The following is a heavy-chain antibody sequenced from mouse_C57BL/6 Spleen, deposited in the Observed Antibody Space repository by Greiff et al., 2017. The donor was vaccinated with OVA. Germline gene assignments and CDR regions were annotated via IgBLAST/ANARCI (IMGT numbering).Heavy chain of an antibody. D-gene: IGHD1-1*01. CDR3: ARSHYYGSSYWYFDV. V-gene: IGHV1-18*01. Sequence: VQLQQSGPELVKPGASVKIPCKASGYTFTDYNMDWVKQSHGKSLEWIGDINPNNGGTIYNQKFKGKATLTVDKSSSTAYMALRSLTSEDTAVYYGARSHYYGSSYWYFDVWGTGTTVTVSS. CDR1: GYTFTDYN. CDR2: INPNNGGT. J-gene: IGHJ1*03.